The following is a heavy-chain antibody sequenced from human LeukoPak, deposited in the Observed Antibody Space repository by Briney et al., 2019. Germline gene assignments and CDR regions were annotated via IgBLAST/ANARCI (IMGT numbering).Heavy chain of an antibody. D-gene: IGHD3-10*01. J-gene: IGHJ6*02. CDR3: ARGTYYYGSGSYFEYGMDV. V-gene: IGHV3-30*04. CDR1: GFTFSSYA. CDR2: ISYDGSNK. Sequence: GGSLRLPCAASGFTFSSYAMHWVRRAPGKGLEWVAVISYDGSNKYYADSVKGRFTISRDNSKNTLYLQMNSLRAEDTAVYYCARGTYYYGSGSYFEYGMDVWGQGTTVTVSS.